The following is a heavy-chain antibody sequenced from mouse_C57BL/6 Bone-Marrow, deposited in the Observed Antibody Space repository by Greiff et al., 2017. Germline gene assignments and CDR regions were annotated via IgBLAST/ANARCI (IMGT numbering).Heavy chain of an antibody. CDR2: INPGSGGT. Sequence: QVQLQQSGAELVRPGTSVKVSCKASGYAFTNYLIEWVKQRPGQGLEWIGVINPGSGGTNYNEKFKGKATLTADKSSSTAYMQLSSLTSEDSAVYFYARGGLRRRDWYFDVWGRGTTVTVSS. J-gene: IGHJ1*03. CDR3: ARGGLRRRDWYFDV. CDR1: GYAFTNYL. D-gene: IGHD2-2*01. V-gene: IGHV1-54*01.